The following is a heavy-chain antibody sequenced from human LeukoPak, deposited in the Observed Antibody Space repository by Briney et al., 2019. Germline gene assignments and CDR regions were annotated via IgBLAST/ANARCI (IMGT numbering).Heavy chain of an antibody. CDR3: ARSGSIAVVVPATTLVDY. Sequence: PGGSLRLSCAPCGFTFSDYYMSWLRQAPGKGLEWVSYISSSSSYTNYADSVKGRFTISRDNAKNSLYLQMNSLRAEDTAVYYCARSGSIAVVVPATTLVDYRGQGTLVTVSS. CDR1: GFTFSDYY. CDR2: ISSSSSYT. J-gene: IGHJ4*02. D-gene: IGHD2-2*01. V-gene: IGHV3-11*03.